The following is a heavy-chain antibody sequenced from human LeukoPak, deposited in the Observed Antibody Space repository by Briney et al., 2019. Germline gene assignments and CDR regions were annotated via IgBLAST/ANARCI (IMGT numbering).Heavy chain of an antibody. CDR3: ATVWSVPAATYWFDP. CDR1: GYTLTELS. V-gene: IGHV1-24*01. CDR2: FDPEDGET. J-gene: IGHJ5*02. Sequence: ASVKVSCKVSGYTLTELSMHWVRQAPGKGLEWMGGFDPEDGETIYAQKVQGRVTMTEDTSTDTAYMELSSLRSMDTAVYYCATVWSVPAATYWFDPWGQGTLVTVSS. D-gene: IGHD2-2*01.